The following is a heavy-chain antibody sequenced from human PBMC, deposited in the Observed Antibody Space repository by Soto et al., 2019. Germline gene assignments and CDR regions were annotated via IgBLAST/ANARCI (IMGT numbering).Heavy chain of an antibody. J-gene: IGHJ5*02. Sequence: SDPLSPPCAVFGRTFSGYSWSWIRKPPGKGSEWIGEINHSGRTNQNPSLTSSVSLSVDTPKNQFSLKLSAVTAADTSVNYCARGATGFDPWGQGTLVTVSS. CDR1: GRTFSGYS. D-gene: IGHD5-12*01. CDR2: INHSGRT. CDR3: ARGATGFDP. V-gene: IGHV4-34*01.